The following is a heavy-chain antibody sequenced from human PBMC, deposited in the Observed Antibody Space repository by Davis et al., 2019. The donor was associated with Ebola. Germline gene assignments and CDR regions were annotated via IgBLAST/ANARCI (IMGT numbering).Heavy chain of an antibody. V-gene: IGHV4-39*01. CDR2: IYYSGST. CDR3: AGGRDIAFDI. J-gene: IGHJ3*02. CDR1: GGSISSSSYY. Sequence: GSLRLSCTVSGGSISSSSYYWGWIRQPPGKGLEWIGSIYYSGSTYYNPSLKSRVTISVDTSKNQFSLKLSSVTAADTAVYYCAGGRDIAFDIWGQGTMVTVSS. D-gene: IGHD2-15*01.